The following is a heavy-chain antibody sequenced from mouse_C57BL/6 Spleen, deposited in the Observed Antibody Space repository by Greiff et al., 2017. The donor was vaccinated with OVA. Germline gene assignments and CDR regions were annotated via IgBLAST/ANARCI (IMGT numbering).Heavy chain of an antibody. Sequence: VQLQQPGAELVKPGASVKMSCTASGYTFTEYTIHWVQQRSGQGLEWIGWFYPGSGSIKYNEKFKDTATLTADKSSSTVYMELSRLTSEDSAVYFCARHEEGDYEDYAMDYWGQGTSVTVSS. CDR3: ARHEEGDYEDYAMDY. V-gene: IGHV1-62-2*01. CDR2: FYPGSGSI. D-gene: IGHD2-4*01. CDR1: GYTFTEYT. J-gene: IGHJ4*01.